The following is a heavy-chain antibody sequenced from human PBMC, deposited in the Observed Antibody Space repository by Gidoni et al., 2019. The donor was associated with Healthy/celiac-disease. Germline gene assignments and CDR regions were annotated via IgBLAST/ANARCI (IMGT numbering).Heavy chain of an antibody. V-gene: IGHV3-53*02. J-gene: IGHJ6*02. CDR1: GFTVSRNY. CDR2: IYSGGST. CDR3: ARDQRAYYYDSSGYYGSYYYYGMDV. D-gene: IGHD3-22*01. Sequence: EVQLVETGGGLIQPGGSLRLSCAASGFTVSRNYMSWVRQAPGKGLEWVSVIYSGGSTYYADSVKGRFTISRDNSKNTLYLQMNSLRAEDTAVYYCARDQRAYYYDSSGYYGSYYYYGMDVWGQGTTVTVSS.